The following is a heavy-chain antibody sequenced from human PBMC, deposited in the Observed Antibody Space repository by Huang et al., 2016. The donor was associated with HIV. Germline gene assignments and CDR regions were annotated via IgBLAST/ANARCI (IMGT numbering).Heavy chain of an antibody. V-gene: IGHV1-69*13. CDR3: ARGQLGSYGDYDVLY. CDR2: IIPMFGTP. J-gene: IGHJ4*02. D-gene: IGHD4-17*01. CDR1: GGTFSKYA. Sequence: QVQLVQSGAEVKTPGSSVKVYCKASGGTFSKYAISWVRQAPGQGLEWMGGIIPMFGTPNYPRKFQGRGTITADDSTSTTYVEVSSLRSEDTALYYCARGQLGSYGDYDVLYWGQGTLVTVSS.